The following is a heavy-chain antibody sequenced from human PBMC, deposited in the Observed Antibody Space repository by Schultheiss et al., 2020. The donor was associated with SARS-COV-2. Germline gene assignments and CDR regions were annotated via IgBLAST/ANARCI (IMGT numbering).Heavy chain of an antibody. D-gene: IGHD1-7*01. J-gene: IGHJ4*02. CDR3: ARNSNWNYEF. CDR1: GYSISSGYY. CDR2: INHSGST. V-gene: IGHV4-38-2*02. Sequence: SETLSLTCTVSGYSISSGYYWGWIRQPPGKGLEWIGEINHSGSTNYNPSLKSRVTISVDTSKNQFSLRLSSVTAADTAVYYCARNSNWNYEFGGQGTLVTVSS.